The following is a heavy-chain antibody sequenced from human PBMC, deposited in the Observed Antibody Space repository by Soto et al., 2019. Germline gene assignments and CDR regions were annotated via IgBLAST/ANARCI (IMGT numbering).Heavy chain of an antibody. CDR2: INSDGSST. V-gene: IGHV3-74*01. CDR3: ARAATYYDFWSGYLDYYYYYYMDV. J-gene: IGHJ6*03. D-gene: IGHD3-3*01. Sequence: GGSLRLSCAASGFTFSSYWMHWVRQAPGKGLVWVSRINSDGSSTSYADSVKGRFTISRDNAKNTLYLQMNSLRAEDTAVYYCARAATYYDFWSGYLDYYYYYYMDVWGKGTTVTVSS. CDR1: GFTFSSYW.